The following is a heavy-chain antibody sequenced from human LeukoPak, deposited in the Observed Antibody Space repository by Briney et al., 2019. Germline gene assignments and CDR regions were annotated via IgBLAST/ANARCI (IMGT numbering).Heavy chain of an antibody. CDR3: ARHSGTNYYHYGMDG. Sequence: QAGGSLRLSCAASGXTFDSYAMSWVRQAPGKGQEWVAVIWYDGSSKYYADSVKGRFTISRDNSKNTLYLQMNSLRAEDTAVYFCARHSGTNYYHYGMDGWGQGNTVTVSS. CDR2: IWYDGSSK. V-gene: IGHV3-33*08. CDR1: GXTFDSYA. D-gene: IGHD1-26*01. J-gene: IGHJ6*02.